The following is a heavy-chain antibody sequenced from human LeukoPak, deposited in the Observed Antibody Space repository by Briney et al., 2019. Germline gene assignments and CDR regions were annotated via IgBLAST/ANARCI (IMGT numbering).Heavy chain of an antibody. CDR3: AKDGSSGYPNWFDP. V-gene: IGHV3-9*01. J-gene: IGHJ5*02. CDR2: ISWDSGSI. CDR1: GFTFDDYA. D-gene: IGHD3-22*01. Sequence: PGRSLRLSCAASGFTFDDYAMHWVRQAPGKGLEWVSGISWDSGSIGYADSVKGRFTISRDNAKNSLYLQMNSLRAEDTALYYCAKDGSSGYPNWFDPWGQGTLVTVSS.